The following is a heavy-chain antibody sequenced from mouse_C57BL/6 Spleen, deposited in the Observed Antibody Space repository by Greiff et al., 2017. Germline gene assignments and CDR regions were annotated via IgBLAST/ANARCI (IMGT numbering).Heavy chain of an antibody. J-gene: IGHJ2*01. CDR2: IDPSDSYT. D-gene: IGHD1-1*01. Sequence: VQLQQPGAELVMPGASVKLSCKASGYTFTSYWMHWVKQRPGQGLEWIGEIDPSDSYTNYNQKFKGKSTLTVDKSSSTAYMQLSSLTSEDSAVYYCARALRKAFDYWGQGTTLTVSS. V-gene: IGHV1-69*01. CDR1: GYTFTSYW. CDR3: ARALRKAFDY.